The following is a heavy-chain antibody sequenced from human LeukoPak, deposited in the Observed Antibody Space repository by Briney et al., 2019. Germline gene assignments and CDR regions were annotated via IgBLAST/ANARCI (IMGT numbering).Heavy chain of an antibody. CDR2: IIPIFGTA. V-gene: IGHV1-69*13. CDR1: GYTFTSYY. D-gene: IGHD6-13*01. Sequence: GASVKVSCKASGYTFTSYYMHWVRQAPGQGLEWMGGIIPIFGTANYAQKFQGRVTITADESTSTAYMELSSLRSEDTAVYYCARGQLGLYYFDYWGQGTLVTVSS. CDR3: ARGQLGLYYFDY. J-gene: IGHJ4*02.